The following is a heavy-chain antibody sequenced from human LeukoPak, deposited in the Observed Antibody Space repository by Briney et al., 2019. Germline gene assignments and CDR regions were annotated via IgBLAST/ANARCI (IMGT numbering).Heavy chain of an antibody. CDR1: GYTFTGYY. V-gene: IGHV1-2*02. J-gene: IGHJ4*02. CDR3: ARRPGECSSASCYYAY. Sequence: GASVTVSCKASGYTFTGYYIHWVRQAPGQGLEWMGWINTNSGGTNYAQKFQGRVTVTRDTSINTAYMELSRLTSDDTAVYYCARRPGECSSASCYYAYWGQGTLVTVSS. D-gene: IGHD2-2*03. CDR2: INTNSGGT.